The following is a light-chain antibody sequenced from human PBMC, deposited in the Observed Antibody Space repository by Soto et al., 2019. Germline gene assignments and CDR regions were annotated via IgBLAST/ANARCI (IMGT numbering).Light chain of an antibody. V-gene: IGKV1-39*01. CDR1: QHINNY. J-gene: IGKJ1*01. Sequence: DIQMTQSPSSLSASVGDRVIMTCRASQHINNYLNWYQHKSGEAPKLLITGASSLQKGVPSRFSGSGSGTDFPLTITNLQSEDFATYYCQQSYSSPFGQGTKV. CDR3: QQSYSSP. CDR2: GAS.